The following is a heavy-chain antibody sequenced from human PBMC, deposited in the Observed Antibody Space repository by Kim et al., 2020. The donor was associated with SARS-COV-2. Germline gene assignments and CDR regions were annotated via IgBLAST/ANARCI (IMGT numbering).Heavy chain of an antibody. CDR2: ISNDGSLK. J-gene: IGHJ4*01. V-gene: IGHV3-30-3*01. CDR3: ARDMSRGRYFDH. Sequence: GGSLRLSCAASGFPFSSCAFHWVRQAPGKGLEWVALISNDGSLKYYADSVKGRFTISRDNSKNTVSLQMNNMTAEDAAVYYSARDMSRGRYFDHCVHGT. CDR1: GFPFSSCA. D-gene: IGHD3-16*01.